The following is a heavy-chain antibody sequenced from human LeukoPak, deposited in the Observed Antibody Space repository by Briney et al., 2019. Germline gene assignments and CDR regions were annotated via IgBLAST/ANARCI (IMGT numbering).Heavy chain of an antibody. CDR2: ISASSTYI. V-gene: IGHV3-21*01. CDR3: ARDFLRLGG. J-gene: IGHJ3*01. D-gene: IGHD3-16*01. CDR1: GVTFSSHG. Sequence: KAGGSLRLSCAASGVTFSSHGMSWVRQAPGKGLEWVSSISASSTYIYVADSVKGRFTISRDNAKNTLYLQMNSLRAEDTAVYYCARDFLRLGGWGQGTMVTVSS.